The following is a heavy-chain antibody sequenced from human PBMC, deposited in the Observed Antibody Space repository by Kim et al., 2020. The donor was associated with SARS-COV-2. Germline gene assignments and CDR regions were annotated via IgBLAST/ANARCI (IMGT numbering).Heavy chain of an antibody. J-gene: IGHJ6*02. CDR1: GDSVSSNSAA. CDR2: TYYRSKWYN. Sequence: SQTLSLTCAISGDSVSSNSAAWNWIRQSPSRGLEWLGRTYYRSKWYNDYAVSVKSRITINPDTSKNQFSLQLNSVTPEDTAVYYCARSKGPPPPFLEWLLNPIGMDVWGQGTTVTVSS. V-gene: IGHV6-1*01. D-gene: IGHD3-3*02. CDR3: ARSKGPPPPFLEWLLNPIGMDV.